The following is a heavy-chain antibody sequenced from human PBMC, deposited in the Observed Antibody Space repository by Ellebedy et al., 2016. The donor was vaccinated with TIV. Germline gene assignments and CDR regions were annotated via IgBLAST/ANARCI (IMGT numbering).Heavy chain of an antibody. CDR2: VTTTSSNK. J-gene: IGHJ4*02. V-gene: IGHV3-48*02. CDR1: GFTFSDYD. D-gene: IGHD2-15*01. CDR3: APGGGGLFDH. Sequence: GGSLRLSXAASGFTFSDYDFNWVRQAPGKGLEWVSYVTTTSSNKYYADSVKGRFTISRDNAKNSLFLQMNSLRHEDTAVYYCAPGGGGLFDHWGQGTLVTVSS.